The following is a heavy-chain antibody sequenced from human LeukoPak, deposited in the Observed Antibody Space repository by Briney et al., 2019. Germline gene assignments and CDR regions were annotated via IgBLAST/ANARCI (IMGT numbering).Heavy chain of an antibody. D-gene: IGHD1-14*01. J-gene: IGHJ4*02. CDR2: IHRSGSP. CDR3: AREILGGFNPGAY. Sequence: PSETLSLTWTVSLXSTTSNFGSWVRQPPGKGLEWIGEIHRSGSPNYNPSLQSRVTISVDRSRNQIVLELSSVTAADTAVYYCAREILGGFNPGAYWGQGILVTVSS. V-gene: IGHV4-4*02. CDR1: LXSTTSNF.